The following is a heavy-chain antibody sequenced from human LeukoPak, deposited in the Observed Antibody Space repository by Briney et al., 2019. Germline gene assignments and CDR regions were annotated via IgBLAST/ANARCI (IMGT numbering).Heavy chain of an antibody. J-gene: IGHJ4*02. D-gene: IGHD4-17*01. V-gene: IGHV3-23*01. CDR1: GFTFSSYA. Sequence: GGSLRLSCAASGFTFSSYAMSWVRQAPGKGLEWVSVSSGGGGSTYYGDSVKGRFTISRDNSKNTLYLQMNSLRAEDTAVYYCAKGFRLMTAVTCVDYWGQGTQVTVSS. CDR2: SSGGGGST. CDR3: AKGFRLMTAVTCVDY.